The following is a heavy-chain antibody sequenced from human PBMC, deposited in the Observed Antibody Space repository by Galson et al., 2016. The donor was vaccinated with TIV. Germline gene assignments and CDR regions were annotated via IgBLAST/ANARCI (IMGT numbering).Heavy chain of an antibody. CDR3: ARETCSGGTCYSRIGAFDI. J-gene: IGHJ3*02. V-gene: IGHV1-69*01. Sequence: SCKASGGIFRTNAISWVRQAPGQGLEWMGGINPIFRTPNYAQKFQGRVTMTADDSTRTAYMELSSLGSEDTAVYYCARETCSGGTCYSRIGAFDIWGQGTRATVSS. D-gene: IGHD2-15*01. CDR1: GGIFRTNA. CDR2: INPIFRTP.